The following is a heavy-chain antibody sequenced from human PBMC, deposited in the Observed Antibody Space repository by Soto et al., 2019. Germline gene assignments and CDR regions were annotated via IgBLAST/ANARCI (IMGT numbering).Heavy chain of an antibody. CDR3: AKEWEDSGSFDY. CDR1: GFTFDDYA. D-gene: IGHD1-26*01. Sequence: GGSLRLSCAASGFTFDDYAMHWVRQAPGKGLEWVSGISWNSGSIGYADSVKGRFTISRDNAKNSLYLQMNSLRAEDTALYYCAKEWEDSGSFDYWGQGTLVTVSS. J-gene: IGHJ4*02. V-gene: IGHV3-9*01. CDR2: ISWNSGSI.